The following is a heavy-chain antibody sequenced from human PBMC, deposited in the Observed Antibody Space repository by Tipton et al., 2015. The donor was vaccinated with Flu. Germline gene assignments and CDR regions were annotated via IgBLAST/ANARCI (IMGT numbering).Heavy chain of an antibody. CDR3: ARDLTAIFGVAQGTRDAFDI. CDR1: GGSISSSSYY. J-gene: IGHJ3*02. V-gene: IGHV4-39*07. Sequence: TLSLTCTVSGGSISSSSYYWGWIRQPPGKGLEWIGSIYYSGSTYYNPSLKSRVTISVDTSKNQFSLKLSSVTAADTVVYYCARDLTAIFGVAQGTRDAFDIWGQGTMVTVSS. D-gene: IGHD3-3*01. CDR2: IYYSGST.